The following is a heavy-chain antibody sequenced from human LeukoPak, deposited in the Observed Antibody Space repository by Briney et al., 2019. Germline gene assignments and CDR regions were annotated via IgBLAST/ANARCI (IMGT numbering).Heavy chain of an antibody. J-gene: IGHJ4*02. CDR2: INSNSGGT. CDR3: ARDRYMVRGVTTFDY. Sequence: ASVKVSCKASGYTFTGYYMHWVRQAPGQGLEWMGWINSNSGGTNYAQKFQGRVTMTRDTSISTAYMELSRLRSDDTAVYYCARDRYMVRGVTTFDYWGQGTLVTVSS. CDR1: GYTFTGYY. V-gene: IGHV1-2*02. D-gene: IGHD3-10*01.